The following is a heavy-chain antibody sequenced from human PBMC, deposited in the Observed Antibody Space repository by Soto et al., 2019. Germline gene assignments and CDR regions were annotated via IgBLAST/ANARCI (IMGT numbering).Heavy chain of an antibody. D-gene: IGHD6-19*01. J-gene: IGHJ6*02. Sequence: GGSLRLSCVTYGLTFTDYWMSWVRQAPGKGLEWVANIKQDESEKNYLDAVKGRFTISRDNAKKSLYLHMSSLRAEDTAGYYCEREHIGVTGTASYGMDAWGLGTTVTVSS. CDR3: EREHIGVTGTASYGMDA. CDR1: GLTFTDYW. CDR2: IKQDESEK. V-gene: IGHV3-7*01.